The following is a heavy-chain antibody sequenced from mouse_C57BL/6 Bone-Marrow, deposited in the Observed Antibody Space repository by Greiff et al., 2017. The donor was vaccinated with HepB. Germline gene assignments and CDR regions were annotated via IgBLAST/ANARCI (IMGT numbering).Heavy chain of an antibody. Sequence: QVQLQQPGAELVMPGASVKLSCKASGYTFTSYWMHWVKQRPGQGLEWIGEIDPSDSYTNYNQKFKGKSTLTVDKSSSTAYMQLSSLTSEDSAVYYCAREMITTGGYYFVYWGQGTTLTVSS. V-gene: IGHV1-69*01. CDR3: AREMITTGGYYFVY. CDR1: GYTFTSYW. J-gene: IGHJ2*01. D-gene: IGHD2-4*01. CDR2: IDPSDSYT.